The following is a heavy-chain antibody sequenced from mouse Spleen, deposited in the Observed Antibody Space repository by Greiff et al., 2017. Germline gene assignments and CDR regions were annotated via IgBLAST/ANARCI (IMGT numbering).Heavy chain of an antibody. CDR1: GYTFTTYW. D-gene: IGHD4-1*01. Sequence: QVQLQQPGAELVKPGASVKLSCKASGYTFTTYWMHWVKQRPGQGLEWIGMIHPNSNNTNYNENFKSKATLTVDKSSSTAYMQLSSLTSEDSAVYCCASSTGTCDYWGQGTTLTVSS. V-gene: IGHV1-64*01. CDR2: IHPNSNNT. CDR3: ASSTGTCDY. J-gene: IGHJ2*01.